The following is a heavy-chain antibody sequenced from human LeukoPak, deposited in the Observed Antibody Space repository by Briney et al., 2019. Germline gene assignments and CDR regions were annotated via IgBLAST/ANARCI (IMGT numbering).Heavy chain of an antibody. CDR2: INPNSGGT. CDR3: ARGTYYAILTGFRTHRPFEY. CDR1: GYTFTGYY. D-gene: IGHD3-9*01. Sequence: ASVKVSCKASGYTFTGYYMHWVRQAPGQGLEWMGWINPNSGGTNYAQKFQGRVTMTRDTSISTDYMELSRLRSDDTAVYYCARGTYYAILTGFRTHRPFEYWGQGTLVTVSS. J-gene: IGHJ4*02. V-gene: IGHV1-2*02.